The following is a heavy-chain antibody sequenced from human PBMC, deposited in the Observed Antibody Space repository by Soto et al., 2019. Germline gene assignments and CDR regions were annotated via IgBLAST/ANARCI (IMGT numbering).Heavy chain of an antibody. V-gene: IGHV4-30-4*01. J-gene: IGHJ5*02. D-gene: IGHD5-18*01. CDR1: GDSITNGDYY. CDR3: ARGIQEGFDP. CDR2: IYYNGIT. Sequence: QVSLQESGPGLVKPSQTLSLTCFVSGDSITNGDYYWSWIRQPPGKALEWIAYIYYNGITHYNPSLKSLVTISLDPSKNHFSLKMTSVTDADTAVYSWARGIQEGFDPWGQGTLVTVSS.